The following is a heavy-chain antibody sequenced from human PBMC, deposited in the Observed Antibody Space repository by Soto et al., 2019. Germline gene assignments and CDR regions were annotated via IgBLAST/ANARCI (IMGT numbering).Heavy chain of an antibody. Sequence: SETLSLTCTVSGGSISNYYWSWIRQPPGKGLEWIGSIHYSGSTNYNPSLKSRVTTSVDTSKNQFSLKLNFVTAADTAVYYCARGSYYYDSSGYYYVGDFDYWGQGTLVTVSS. CDR3: ARGSYYYDSSGYYYVGDFDY. J-gene: IGHJ4*02. V-gene: IGHV4-59*01. CDR2: IHYSGST. CDR1: GGSISNYY. D-gene: IGHD3-22*01.